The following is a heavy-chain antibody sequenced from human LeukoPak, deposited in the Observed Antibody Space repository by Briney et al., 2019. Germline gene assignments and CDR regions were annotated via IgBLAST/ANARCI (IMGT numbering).Heavy chain of an antibody. D-gene: IGHD3-10*01. CDR1: GGSISSYY. CDR2: IYYSGST. Sequence: PSETLSLTCTVSGGSISSYYWSWIRQPPGKGLEWIGYIYYSGSTNYNPSLKSRVTISVDTSKNQFSLKLSSVTAADTAVYYCARETYYGSGTAFDYWGQGTLVTVSS. J-gene: IGHJ4*02. V-gene: IGHV4-59*01. CDR3: ARETYYGSGTAFDY.